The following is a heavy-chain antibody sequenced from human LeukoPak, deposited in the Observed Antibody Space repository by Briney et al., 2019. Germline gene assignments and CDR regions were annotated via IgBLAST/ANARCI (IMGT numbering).Heavy chain of an antibody. J-gene: IGHJ4*02. CDR3: AREEASYYYDSSGYYNFDY. Sequence: PGGSLRLSCAASGFTFSSYAMHWVRQAPGKGLEWVAVTSYDGSNKYYADSVKGRFTISRDNSKNTLYLQMNSLRAEDTAVYYCAREEASYYYDSSGYYNFDYWGQGTLVTVSS. D-gene: IGHD3-22*01. CDR1: GFTFSSYA. CDR2: TSYDGSNK. V-gene: IGHV3-30-3*01.